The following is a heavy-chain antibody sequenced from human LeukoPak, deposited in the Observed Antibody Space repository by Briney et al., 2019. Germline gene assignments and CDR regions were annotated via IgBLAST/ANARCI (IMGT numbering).Heavy chain of an antibody. CDR2: IKSKTDGGTT. J-gene: IGHJ4*02. D-gene: IGHD6-19*01. Sequence: PGGSLRLSCAASGFTFSNAWMSWVRRAPGKGLEWVGRIKSKTDGGTTDYAAPVKGRFTISRDDSKNTLYLQMNSLKTEDTAVYYCTTAVGSSGWYSGFDYWGQGTLVTVSS. CDR3: TTAVGSSGWYSGFDY. CDR1: GFTFSNAW. V-gene: IGHV3-15*01.